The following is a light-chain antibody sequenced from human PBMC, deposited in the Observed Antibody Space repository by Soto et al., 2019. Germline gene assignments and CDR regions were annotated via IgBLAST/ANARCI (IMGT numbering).Light chain of an antibody. V-gene: IGKV3-11*01. CDR2: DAS. CDR3: QQRSNWPLIT. J-gene: IGKJ5*01. CDR1: QSVSNY. Sequence: EIVLTQPPATLSLSPGERATLSCRASQSVSNYLAWYQQKPGQAPRLLIYDASNRATDIPARFSGSGSGTDFTLTISSLEPEDFAVYYCQQRSNWPLITFGQGTRLENK.